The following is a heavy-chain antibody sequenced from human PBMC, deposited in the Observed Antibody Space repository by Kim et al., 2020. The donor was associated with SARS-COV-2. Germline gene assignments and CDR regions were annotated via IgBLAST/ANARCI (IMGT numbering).Heavy chain of an antibody. CDR2: ISYDGSNK. V-gene: IGHV3-30*04. Sequence: GGSLRLSCAASGFTFSSYAMHWVRQAPGKGLEWVAVISYDGSNKYYADSVKGRFTISRDNSKNTLYLQMNSLRAEDTAVYYCAGEARAEDYYDSSGYYLGDGFDIWGQGTMITGSA. CDR1: GFTFSSYA. D-gene: IGHD3-22*01. CDR3: AGEARAEDYYDSSGYYLGDGFDI. J-gene: IGHJ3*02.